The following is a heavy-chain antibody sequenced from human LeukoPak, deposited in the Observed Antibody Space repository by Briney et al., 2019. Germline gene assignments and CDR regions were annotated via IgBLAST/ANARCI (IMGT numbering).Heavy chain of an antibody. CDR2: ISNDGSRK. Sequence: GRSLRLSCAPSGFTFSRHGMHWVRQAPGKGLEWVAIISNDGSRKYYAHSVEGRFTISRDNSKNTLYLQMDSLRAEDTAVYYCARFRTWGDKAFDYWGQGTLVTVSS. D-gene: IGHD2-21*02. V-gene: IGHV3-30*03. CDR1: GFTFSRHG. CDR3: ARFRTWGDKAFDY. J-gene: IGHJ4*02.